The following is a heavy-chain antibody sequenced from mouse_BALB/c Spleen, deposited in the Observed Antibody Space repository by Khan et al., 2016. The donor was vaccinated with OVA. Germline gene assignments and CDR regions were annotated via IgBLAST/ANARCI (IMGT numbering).Heavy chain of an antibody. J-gene: IGHJ3*01. CDR3: ARRNYFGYTCAY. CDR2: LSPGSGDI. V-gene: IGHV1-77*01. D-gene: IGHD1-2*01. Sequence: QVQLKQSGAELARPGASVKLSCKASGYTFTDYYINWVKQRTGQGLEWIGELSPGSGDIYYNEKFKGKATLTADKSSSTAYMQLSSLTSEDSAVYFCARRNYFGYTCAYWGHGTLVTVSA. CDR1: GYTFTDYY.